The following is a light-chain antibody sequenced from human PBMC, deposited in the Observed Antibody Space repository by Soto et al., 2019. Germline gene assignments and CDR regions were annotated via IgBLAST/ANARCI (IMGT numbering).Light chain of an antibody. CDR1: SSDVGGYNY. J-gene: IGLJ2*01. Sequence: QSALTQPASVSGSPGQSITISCTGTSSDVGGYNYVSWYQQHPGKAPKLIIYDVSNRHSGVSNRFSGSKSGNTASLTISGLQAEDEDDYYGSAYTSSSTLVFGGGTKLTVL. CDR3: SAYTSSSTLV. V-gene: IGLV2-14*03. CDR2: DVS.